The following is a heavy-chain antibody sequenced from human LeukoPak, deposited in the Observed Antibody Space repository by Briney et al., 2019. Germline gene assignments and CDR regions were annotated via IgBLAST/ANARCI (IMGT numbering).Heavy chain of an antibody. CDR2: TYYRSKWYY. CDR1: GDSVPSNSAA. V-gene: IGHV6-1*01. D-gene: IGHD2-2*01. Sequence: SQTLSLNCAISGDSVPSNSAAWNWIRQSPSRGLEWLGRTYYRSKWYYDYAESVKSRIITNPDTSKNQFSLHLNSVTPEDTAVYYCAILKSRYQPPKNYWGQGTLVTVSS. CDR3: AILKSRYQPPKNY. J-gene: IGHJ4*02.